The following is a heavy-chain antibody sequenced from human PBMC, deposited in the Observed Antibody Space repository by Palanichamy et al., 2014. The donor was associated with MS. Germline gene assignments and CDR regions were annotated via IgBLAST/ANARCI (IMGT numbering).Heavy chain of an antibody. CDR2: VSGSGRTT. V-gene: IGHV3-23*01. J-gene: IGHJ4*02. CDR1: GFTFSSYA. Sequence: EVQLLESGGRLVQPGGSLRLSCAASGFTFSSYAMSWVRQAPGKGLEWVSGVSGSGRTTYYADSVKGRFTISRDNSKNTLYVQMNSLRAEDTAVYYCAKVEIEGGDVEGAVTPFGYWGQGTLVIVSS. D-gene: IGHD3-16*01. CDR3: AKVEIEGGDVEGAVTPFGY.